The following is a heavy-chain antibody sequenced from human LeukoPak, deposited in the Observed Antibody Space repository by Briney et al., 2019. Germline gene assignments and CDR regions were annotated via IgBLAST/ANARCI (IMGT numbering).Heavy chain of an antibody. CDR1: GFTFNKYP. J-gene: IGHJ1*01. Sequence: QAGGSQRLSCAAFGFTFNKYPMHWVRQAPGKGLEWVAVISYDESNKYYADSVKGRFTISRDNSKNTLYLQMNSLQAEDTAVYYCARDPRGIVGVPAAGPTYFQHWGQGTLVTVSS. V-gene: IGHV3-30-3*01. CDR3: ARDPRGIVGVPAAGPTYFQH. D-gene: IGHD6-13*01. CDR2: ISYDESNK.